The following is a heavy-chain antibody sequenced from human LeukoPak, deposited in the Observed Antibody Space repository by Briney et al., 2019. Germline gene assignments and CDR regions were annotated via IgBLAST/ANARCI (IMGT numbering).Heavy chain of an antibody. D-gene: IGHD1-26*01. CDR1: GGSISSHY. Sequence: PSETLSLTCTVSGGSISSHYWSWIRQSPGKGLELIGYIYFSGSTNYNPSLKSRVTISLDTSKSQFSLKLSSVTAADTAVYYCARGGGAFDFWGQGTLVTVSS. V-gene: IGHV4-59*11. J-gene: IGHJ4*02. CDR3: ARGGGAFDF. CDR2: IYFSGST.